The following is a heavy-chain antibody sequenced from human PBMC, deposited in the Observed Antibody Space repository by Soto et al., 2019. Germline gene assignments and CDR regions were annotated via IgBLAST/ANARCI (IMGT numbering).Heavy chain of an antibody. D-gene: IGHD6-6*01. Sequence: VQLLESGGGLVQPGGSLRLSCAASGFTFSTYAMSWVRQAPGKGLEWVSAISGTGGSTYYADSVKGGFTISRDNSKNTLYLQMNSLRAEDTAVYYCAKNWDTTSSSSSHWGQGTLVTVSS. CDR2: ISGTGGST. CDR3: AKNWDTTSSSSSH. CDR1: GFTFSTYA. V-gene: IGHV3-23*01. J-gene: IGHJ4*02.